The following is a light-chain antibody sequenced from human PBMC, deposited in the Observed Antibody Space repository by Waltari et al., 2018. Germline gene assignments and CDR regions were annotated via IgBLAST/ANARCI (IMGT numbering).Light chain of an antibody. Sequence: QSVLTQPPSVSAAPGQTVTISCSADSSKIGNNYVSWYQHFPGTAPKLLIYETKRRPSGIPDRFSGSKSGTSATLGITGLQTGDEADYYCGTWDASLGGIFGTGTKVTVL. CDR3: GTWDASLGGI. CDR1: SSKIGNNY. CDR2: ETK. V-gene: IGLV1-51*02. J-gene: IGLJ1*01.